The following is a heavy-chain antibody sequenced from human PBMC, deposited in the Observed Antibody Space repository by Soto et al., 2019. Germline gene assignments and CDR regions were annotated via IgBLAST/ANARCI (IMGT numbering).Heavy chain of an antibody. CDR3: ARGHSTDCSNLVCSFFYNHEMDV. J-gene: IGHJ6*02. V-gene: IGHV1-2*04. CDR2: INPKSGGT. CDR1: GYSFNDYH. D-gene: IGHD2-8*01. Sequence: ASVKVSCKDSGYSFNDYHIHWVRQAPGQGLEWLGRINPKSGGTSTAQKFQGWVTMTRDRSISTVYMELTRLRYDDTAVYFCARGHSTDCSNLVCSFFYNHEMDVWGQGTMVTVYS.